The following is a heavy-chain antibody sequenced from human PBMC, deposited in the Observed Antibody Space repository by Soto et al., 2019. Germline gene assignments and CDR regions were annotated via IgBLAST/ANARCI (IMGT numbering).Heavy chain of an antibody. J-gene: IGHJ6*02. Sequence: PSETLSLTCTVSGYSIRSGYYWGWIRQPPGKGLEWIGSIYHGGSTYYNPSLKSRVTISVDTSKNQFSLKLSSVTAADTAVYYCARGYTLDVWGQGTTVTVSS. D-gene: IGHD1-26*01. CDR3: ARGYTLDV. V-gene: IGHV4-38-2*02. CDR1: GYSIRSGYY. CDR2: IYHGGST.